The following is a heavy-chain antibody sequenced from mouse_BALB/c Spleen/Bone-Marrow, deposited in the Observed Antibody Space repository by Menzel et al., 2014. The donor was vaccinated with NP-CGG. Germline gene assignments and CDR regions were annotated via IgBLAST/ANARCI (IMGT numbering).Heavy chain of an antibody. D-gene: IGHD2-1*01. CDR2: ISSGGSYT. J-gene: IGHJ4*01. Sequence: EVMLVESGGGLVKPGGSLKLSCAASGFTFSSYTMSWVRQTPEKRLEWVATISSGGSYTYYPDSVKGRFTISRDNAKNTLYLQMSSLKPEDTAMYYCTRDGKGNYDYAMDYWGQGTSVTVSS. CDR3: TRDGKGNYDYAMDY. CDR1: GFTFSSYT. V-gene: IGHV5-6-4*01.